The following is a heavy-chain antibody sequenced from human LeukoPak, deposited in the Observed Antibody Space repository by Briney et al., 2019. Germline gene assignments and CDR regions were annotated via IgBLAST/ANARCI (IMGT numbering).Heavy chain of an antibody. D-gene: IGHD1-26*01. CDR2: IYTSGST. Sequence: PSETLSLTCTVSGGSISSYYWSWIRQPAGKGLEWIGRIYTSGSTNYNPSLKSRVTISVDTSKNQFSLKLSSVTAADTAVYYCARGLKGATTLADDYWGQGTLVTVSS. CDR1: GGSISSYY. V-gene: IGHV4-4*07. J-gene: IGHJ4*02. CDR3: ARGLKGATTLADDY.